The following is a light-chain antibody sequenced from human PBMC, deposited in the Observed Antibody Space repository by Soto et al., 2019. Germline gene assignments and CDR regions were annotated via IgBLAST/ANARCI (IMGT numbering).Light chain of an antibody. CDR1: HDIGNS. J-gene: IGKJ1*01. CDR3: QQSYSTPRT. CDR2: AES. Sequence: DLQMIQSPPSLSSSVVDRFTITCQSSHDIGNSLNWYQQKPGKAPKLLIYAESSLQSGVPSRFSGSGSGKNFTITISSMQNEDFENYYCQQSYSTPRTVGQGTTGDIK. V-gene: IGKV1-39*01.